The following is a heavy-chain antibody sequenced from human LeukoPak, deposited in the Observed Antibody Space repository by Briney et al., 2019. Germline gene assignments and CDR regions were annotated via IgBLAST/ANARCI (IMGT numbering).Heavy chain of an antibody. CDR1: GFTFSSYG. V-gene: IGHV3-30*02. J-gene: IGHJ4*02. CDR3: AKDNGAGYCSSTSCYAFDY. D-gene: IGHD2-2*01. CDR2: IRYDGSNK. Sequence: GGSLRLSCAASGFTFSSYGMHWVRQAPGKGPEWVAFIRYDGSNKYYADSVKGRFTISRDNSKNTLYLQMNSLRAEDTAVYYCAKDNGAGYCSSTSCYAFDYWGQGTLVTVSS.